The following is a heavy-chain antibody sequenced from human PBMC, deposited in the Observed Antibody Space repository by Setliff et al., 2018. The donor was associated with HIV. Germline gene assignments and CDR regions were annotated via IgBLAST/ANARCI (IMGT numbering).Heavy chain of an antibody. CDR1: GFTFSNYA. CDR2: ISGSAGTT. J-gene: IGHJ5*02. V-gene: IGHV3-23*01. D-gene: IGHD6-13*01. CDR3: AKQTVSSSWSNWFDP. Sequence: PGGSLRLSCAAFGFTFSNYAMSWVRQAPGKGLEWVSGISGSAGTTYYADSVKGRFTISRDNSKNTLYLQMNSLRAEDTAVCYCAKQTVSSSWSNWFDPWGQGTLVTVSS.